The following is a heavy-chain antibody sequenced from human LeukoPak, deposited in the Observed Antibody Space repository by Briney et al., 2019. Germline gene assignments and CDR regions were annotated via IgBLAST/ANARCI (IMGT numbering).Heavy chain of an antibody. J-gene: IGHJ2*01. Sequence: LRLSCAASGFTFDDYAMHWIRQPPGKGLEWIGYTYHSGSTYYNPSLKSRVTMSLDRSKNQFSLKVSSVTAADTAVYYCAGLTTTAWYFDLWGRGTLVTVSS. CDR1: GFTFDDYA. D-gene: IGHD1-26*01. CDR3: AGLTTTAWYFDL. CDR2: TYHSGST. V-gene: IGHV4-30-2*01.